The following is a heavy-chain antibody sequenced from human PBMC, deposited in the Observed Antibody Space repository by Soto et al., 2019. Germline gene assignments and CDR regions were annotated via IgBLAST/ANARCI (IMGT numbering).Heavy chain of an antibody. CDR2: IYHSGST. Sequence: QVQLQQWGAGLLKPSETLSLTCAVSGGSLSNYYWSWIRQPPGKGLEWIGEIYHSGSTNYNPSLKSLVPISVSTSKNQFYLKQSSVTAADTAVYYCAPSKIYFFQSGGSPHVPLGFCGQGTLVTVSS. V-gene: IGHV4-34*02. CDR1: GGSLSNYY. J-gene: IGHJ4*02. D-gene: IGHD2-15*01. CDR3: APSKIYFFQSGGSPHVPLGF.